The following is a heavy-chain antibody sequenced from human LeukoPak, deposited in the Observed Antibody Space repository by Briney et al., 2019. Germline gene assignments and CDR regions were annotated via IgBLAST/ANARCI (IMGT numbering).Heavy chain of an antibody. J-gene: IGHJ5*02. D-gene: IGHD2-8*01. Sequence: SETLSLTCTVSGGSINTYNWGWIRQSPGKGLEWIGDVYYSGSTKYNYSLKSRVTISVDTSKKQVSLRLSSVTAADTAVYFCARQKGYCTNGVRYDWFDAWGQGTLVTVSS. CDR3: ARQKGYCTNGVRYDWFDA. V-gene: IGHV4-59*08. CDR2: VYYSGST. CDR1: GGSINTYN.